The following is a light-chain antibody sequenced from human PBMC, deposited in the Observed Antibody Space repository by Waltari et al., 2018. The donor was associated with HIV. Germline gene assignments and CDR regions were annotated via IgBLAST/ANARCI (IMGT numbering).Light chain of an antibody. CDR2: SNN. CDR1: SPTTGSKQ. Sequence: QFVLTHPPSASGTPGQRVTIPFPGSSPTTGSKQLNCYQQLPGTAPKLLIYSNNQRPSGVPDRFSGSKSGTSASLAISGLQSEDEADYYCAAWDDSLNGWVFGGGTKLTVL. CDR3: AAWDDSLNGWV. J-gene: IGLJ3*02. V-gene: IGLV1-44*01.